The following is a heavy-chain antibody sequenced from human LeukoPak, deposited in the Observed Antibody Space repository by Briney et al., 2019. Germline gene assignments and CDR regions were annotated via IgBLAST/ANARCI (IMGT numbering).Heavy chain of an antibody. Sequence: GGSLRLSCAASILTFSIYEMKGLRQAPGKGLVWFSRINSDGSSTSYTDSVKGRFTISRDNAKNTLYLQMNSLRAEDTAVYYCARLRLNDYSGLNWFDPWGQGTLVTVSS. D-gene: IGHD4-11*01. CDR1: ILTFSIYE. J-gene: IGHJ5*02. V-gene: IGHV3-74*01. CDR3: ARLRLNDYSGLNWFDP. CDR2: INSDGSST.